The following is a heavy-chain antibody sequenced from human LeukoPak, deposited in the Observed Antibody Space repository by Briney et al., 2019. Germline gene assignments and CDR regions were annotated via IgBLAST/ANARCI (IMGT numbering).Heavy chain of an antibody. CDR3: ARYPSGPPVWFGESQPIDY. D-gene: IGHD3-10*01. V-gene: IGHV4-59*12. CDR1: GGSITNYY. CDR2: SSDRGST. Sequence: PSETLSLTCTVSGGSITNYYWIWIRQPPGKGLEWIGYSSDRGSTNYNPSLKGRVTVSGDRSKNQFSLKLSSVTAADTAVYYCARYPSGPPVWFGESQPIDYWGQGTLVTVSS. J-gene: IGHJ4*02.